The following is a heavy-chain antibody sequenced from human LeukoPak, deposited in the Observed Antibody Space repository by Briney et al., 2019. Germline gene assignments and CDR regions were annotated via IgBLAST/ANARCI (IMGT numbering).Heavy chain of an antibody. D-gene: IGHD6-13*01. CDR3: ARRYSSSWYPPYYYYYYMDV. CDR1: GGSINSSSYY. V-gene: IGHV4-61*01. J-gene: IGHJ6*03. Sequence: SETLSLTCTGSGGSINSSSYYWSWIRQPPGKGLEWIGYIYYSGSTNYNPSLKSRVTISVDTSKNQFSLKLSSVTAADTAVYYCARRYSSSWYPPYYYYYYMDVWGKGTTVTVSS. CDR2: IYYSGST.